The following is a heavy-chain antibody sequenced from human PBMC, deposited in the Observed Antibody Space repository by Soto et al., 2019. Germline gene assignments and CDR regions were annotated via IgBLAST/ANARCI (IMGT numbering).Heavy chain of an antibody. Sequence: EVHLVESGGGLVQPGGSLRLSCAASGFTFSGHWMSWVRQAPGKGLEWGANIKQDGSETFYVGSVKGRFTISRDNAKNSLDLQMNSLRAEDTALYYCARDRAFCSGTNCRRGSIYYYYMDVWGNGTTVTVSS. CDR3: ARDRAFCSGTNCRRGSIYYYYMDV. CDR1: GFTFSGHW. CDR2: IKQDGSET. J-gene: IGHJ6*03. D-gene: IGHD2-2*01. V-gene: IGHV3-7*01.